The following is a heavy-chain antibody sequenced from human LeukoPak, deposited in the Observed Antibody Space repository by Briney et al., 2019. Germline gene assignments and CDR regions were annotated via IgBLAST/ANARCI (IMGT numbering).Heavy chain of an antibody. CDR3: AKESAGEFYYFDY. CDR1: GFTFGDYA. V-gene: IGHV3-23*01. J-gene: IGHJ4*02. Sequence: GGSLRLSCTASGFTFGDYAMSWVRQAPGKGLEWVSAISGSGGSTYYADSVKGRFTISRDNSKNTLYLQMNSLRAEDTAVYYCAKESAGEFYYFDYWGQGTLVTVSS. CDR2: ISGSGGST. D-gene: IGHD6-13*01.